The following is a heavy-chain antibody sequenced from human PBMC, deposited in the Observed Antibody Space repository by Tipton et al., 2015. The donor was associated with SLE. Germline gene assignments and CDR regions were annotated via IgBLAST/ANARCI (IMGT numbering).Heavy chain of an antibody. CDR1: GGSISSGSYY. Sequence: TLSLTCTVSGGSISSGSYYWSWIRQPAGKGLEWIGYIYTSGSTNYNPSLKSRVTISVDTSKNQFSLKLSSVTAADTAVYYCAREVYDSSGYYYRMDYYYYMDVWGKGTTVTVSS. V-gene: IGHV4-61*09. CDR3: AREVYDSSGYYYRMDYYYYMDV. CDR2: IYTSGST. D-gene: IGHD3-22*01. J-gene: IGHJ6*03.